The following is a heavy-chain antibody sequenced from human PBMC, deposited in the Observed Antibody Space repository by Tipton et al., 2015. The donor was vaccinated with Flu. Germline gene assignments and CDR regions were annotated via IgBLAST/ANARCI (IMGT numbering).Heavy chain of an antibody. Sequence: QLVQSGAEVKKPGASVMVSCKASGYTFTDYYIHWVRQAPGQGLEWMGRINPESGGRKYAQKFQGRVTLTSDASIRTVYMDLTSLKPDDTAIYFCARRSWDLWGQGTLVTVSS. CDR2: INPESGGR. CDR1: GYTFTDYY. J-gene: IGHJ5*02. V-gene: IGHV1-2*02. CDR3: ARRSWDL.